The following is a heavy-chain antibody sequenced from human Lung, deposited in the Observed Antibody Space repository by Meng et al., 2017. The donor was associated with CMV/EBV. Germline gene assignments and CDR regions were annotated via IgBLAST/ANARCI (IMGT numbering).Heavy chain of an antibody. V-gene: IGHV1-2*02. CDR2: IHPHRGDT. Sequence: ASVKVSCKASGYTFTAHYFHWVRQAPGQGLEWMGWIHPHRGDTNYAQQFQGRVTLTRDTSINTGYTELTRLTSDDTAVYYCARDNNWGPYYWGQGTLVTVSS. CDR1: GYTFTAHY. CDR3: ARDNNWGPYY. D-gene: IGHD1-1*01. J-gene: IGHJ4*02.